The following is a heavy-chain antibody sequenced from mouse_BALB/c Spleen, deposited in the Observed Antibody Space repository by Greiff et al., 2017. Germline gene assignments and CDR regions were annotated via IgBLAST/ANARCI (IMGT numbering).Heavy chain of an antibody. Sequence: QVQLQQSGAELAKPGASVKMSCKASGYTFTSYWMHWVKQRPGQGLEWIGYINPSTGYTEYNQKFKDKATLTADKSSSTAYMQLSSLTSEDSAVYYCASSSGYLYAMDYWGQGTSVTVSS. CDR2: INPSTGYT. CDR3: ASSSGYLYAMDY. J-gene: IGHJ4*01. D-gene: IGHD3-1*01. CDR1: GYTFTSYW. V-gene: IGHV1-7*01.